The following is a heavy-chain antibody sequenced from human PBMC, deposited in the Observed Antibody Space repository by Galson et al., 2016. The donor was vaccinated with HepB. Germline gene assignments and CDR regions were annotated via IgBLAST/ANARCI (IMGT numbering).Heavy chain of an antibody. CDR3: ARNRAFTGDFDY. V-gene: IGHV1-8*01. CDR1: GYTFTNYD. Sequence: SVKVSCKASGYTFTNYDINWVRQATGQGLEWLGWMTPNSGNTGYAQKFQGRLTLTRDTSISTAYMELSSLTSDDTAVYYCARNRAFTGDFDYWGQGTLVTVSS. CDR2: MTPNSGNT. J-gene: IGHJ4*02. D-gene: IGHD3-3*02.